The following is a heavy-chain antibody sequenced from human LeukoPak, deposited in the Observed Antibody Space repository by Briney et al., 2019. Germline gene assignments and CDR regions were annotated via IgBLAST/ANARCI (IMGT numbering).Heavy chain of an antibody. CDR3: AKDHPLSSGAFDI. CDR1: GFTFSSYS. D-gene: IGHD3-22*01. J-gene: IGHJ3*02. V-gene: IGHV3-48*01. CDR2: ISSSSSTI. Sequence: GGSLRLSCAASGFTFSSYSMNWVRQAPGKGLEWVSYISSSSSTIYYADSVKGRFTISRDNAKNSLYLQMNSLRAEDTAVYYCAKDHPLSSGAFDIWGQGTMVTVSS.